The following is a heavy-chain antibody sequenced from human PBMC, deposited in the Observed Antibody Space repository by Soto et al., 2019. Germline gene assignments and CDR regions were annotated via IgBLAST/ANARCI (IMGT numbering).Heavy chain of an antibody. V-gene: IGHV1-69*01. J-gene: IGHJ3*02. CDR3: ARDQLLVRGELRAFDI. D-gene: IGHD3-10*01. CDR1: GGTFSSYA. Sequence: QVQLVQSGAEVKKPGSSVKVSCKASGGTFSSYAISWVRQAPGQGPEWMGGTIPISGTANYAQKFQGRVTLTADESTRTAYMELSSLRSEDTAVYYFARDQLLVRGELRAFDICAQGTIVTVSS. CDR2: TIPISGTA.